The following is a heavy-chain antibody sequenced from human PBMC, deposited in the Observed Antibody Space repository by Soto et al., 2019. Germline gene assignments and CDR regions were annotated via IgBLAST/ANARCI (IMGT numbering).Heavy chain of an antibody. CDR1: GGSISTYY. J-gene: IGHJ4*02. V-gene: IGHV4-59*01. CDR3: ARDGSERPATY. CDR2: FYNGGTT. Sequence: QVQLQESGPGLVKPSETLSLTCTVSGGSISTYYWIWIRQPPGKGLEWIGVFYNGGTTNYSPSLTSRVTISGDTSKNQFSLKLNSVTAADTAVYYCARDGSERPATYWGQGILVTVSS. D-gene: IGHD3-10*01.